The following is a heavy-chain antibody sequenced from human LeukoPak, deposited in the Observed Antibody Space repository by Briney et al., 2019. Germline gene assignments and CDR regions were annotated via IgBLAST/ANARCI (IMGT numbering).Heavy chain of an antibody. Sequence: PGGSLRLSCGASGLTLSRYAVNWVRQAPGRGLEWVSYISPTGDGTLNAEPVKGRFSVSRDNSKNMVYLQMDGLRAEDTATYFCVRKFYFYMDVWGKGTTVTVSS. J-gene: IGHJ6*03. CDR3: VRKFYFYMDV. V-gene: IGHV3-23*01. CDR2: ISPTGDGT. CDR1: GLTLSRYA.